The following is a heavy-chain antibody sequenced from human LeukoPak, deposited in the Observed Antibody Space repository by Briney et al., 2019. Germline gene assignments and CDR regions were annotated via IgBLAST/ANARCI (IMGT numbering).Heavy chain of an antibody. D-gene: IGHD3-22*01. Sequence: PGGSLRLSCAASGFIFSRYGMSWVRQAPGKGLEWVSAISGSGGTTYYTDSVKGRFTISRDNSKNTLYLQINSLRAEDTAIYYCAKDKYYYDSSGYYPDAFDIWGQGTMVTVSS. V-gene: IGHV3-23*01. CDR1: GFIFSRYG. J-gene: IGHJ3*02. CDR2: ISGSGGTT. CDR3: AKDKYYYDSSGYYPDAFDI.